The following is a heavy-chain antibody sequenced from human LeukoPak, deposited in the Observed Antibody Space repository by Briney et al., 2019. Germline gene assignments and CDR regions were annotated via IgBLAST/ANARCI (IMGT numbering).Heavy chain of an antibody. D-gene: IGHD2-2*01. CDR3: ARLDCSSTSCYQYGMDV. J-gene: IGHJ6*02. CDR1: GFTFSSYS. V-gene: IGHV3-21*01. Sequence: GGSLRLSCAASGFTFSSYSMNWVRQAPGKGLEWVSSISSSSSSYIYYADSVKGRFTISRDNAKNSLYLQMNSLRAEDTAVYYCARLDCSSTSCYQYGMDVWGQGTTVTVSS. CDR2: ISSSSSSYI.